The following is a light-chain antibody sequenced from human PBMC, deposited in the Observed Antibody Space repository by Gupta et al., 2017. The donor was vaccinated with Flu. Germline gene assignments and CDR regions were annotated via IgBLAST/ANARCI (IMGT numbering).Light chain of an antibody. J-gene: IGLJ2*01. V-gene: IGLV2-8*01. CDR3: STYTGASTV. Sequence: QSVTIACTGPSSDVGGYNYVSWYQQHPGKAPKLMIYEVNKRPSGVPDRFSGSKSGNTASLTVSGLQAEDEADYYCSTYTGASTVFGGGTKLTVL. CDR1: SSDVGGYNY. CDR2: EVN.